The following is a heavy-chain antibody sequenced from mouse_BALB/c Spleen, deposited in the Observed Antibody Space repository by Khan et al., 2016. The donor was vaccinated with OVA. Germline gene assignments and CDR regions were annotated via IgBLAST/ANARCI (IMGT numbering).Heavy chain of an antibody. CDR2: IWGDGST. Sequence: QVQLKESGPGLVEPSQSLSITCTVSGFSLSRYSVHWVRQPPGKGLEWLGMIWGDGSTDYNSALKSRLSISKDNSKSQVFLKMNSLQTDDTAMYYCARNHYGGGYWYFDVWGAGTTVTVSS. CDR3: ARNHYGGGYWYFDV. J-gene: IGHJ1*01. V-gene: IGHV2-6-4*01. CDR1: GFSLSRYS. D-gene: IGHD1-1*01.